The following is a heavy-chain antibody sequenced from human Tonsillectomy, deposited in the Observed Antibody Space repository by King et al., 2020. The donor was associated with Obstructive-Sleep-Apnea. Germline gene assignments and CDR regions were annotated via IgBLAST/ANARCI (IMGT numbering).Heavy chain of an antibody. J-gene: IGHJ4*02. Sequence: VQLQQWGAGLLKPSETLSLTCAVYGGSFSGYYWSWIRQPPGKGLEWIGEINHSGSTNYNPSLKSRVTISVDTSKNQFSLKLSSVTAADTAVYYCARGRRIAVADDYWGQGTLVTVSP. CDR2: INHSGST. V-gene: IGHV4-34*01. D-gene: IGHD6-19*01. CDR1: GGSFSGYY. CDR3: ARGRRIAVADDY.